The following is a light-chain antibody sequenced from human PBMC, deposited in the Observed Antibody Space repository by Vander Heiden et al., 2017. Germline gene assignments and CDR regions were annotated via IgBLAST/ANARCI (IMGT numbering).Light chain of an antibody. CDR3: QQDNKYRT. Sequence: QKPGQAPRLLIYGASTRATGIPARFSGSGSGAEFTLTISSLQSEDFAVYYWQQDNKYRTFGQGTKLEIK. J-gene: IGKJ2*01. V-gene: IGKV3-15*01. CDR2: GAS.